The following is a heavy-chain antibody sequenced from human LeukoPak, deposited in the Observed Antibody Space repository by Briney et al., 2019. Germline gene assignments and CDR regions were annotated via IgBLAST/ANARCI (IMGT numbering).Heavy chain of an antibody. D-gene: IGHD2-15*01. CDR2: IYYSGST. V-gene: IGHV4-59*01. Sequence: PSETLSLTCTVSGGSISSYYWSWIRQPPGKGLEWIGYIYYSGSTNYNPSLKSRVTISVDTSKNQFSLKLGSVTAADTAVYYCASLRVAPTNWFDPWGQGTLVTVSS. J-gene: IGHJ5*02. CDR1: GGSISSYY. CDR3: ASLRVAPTNWFDP.